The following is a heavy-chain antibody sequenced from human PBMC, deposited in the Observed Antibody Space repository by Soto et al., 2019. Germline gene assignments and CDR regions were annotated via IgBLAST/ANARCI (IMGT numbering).Heavy chain of an antibody. V-gene: IGHV1-46*01. D-gene: IGHD3-10*01. Sequence: QVQLVQSGAEVKKPGASVKVSCKASGYTFTSYYMHWVRQAPVQGLAWMGIINPSGGSTSYAQKSQGRVTRNMDTSTSTVDMELSSLRCEDTAVYYCARGGVLFGEHNWFDPWGKGTLVTVSS. CDR2: INPSGGST. CDR1: GYTFTSYY. CDR3: ARGGVLFGEHNWFDP. J-gene: IGHJ5*02.